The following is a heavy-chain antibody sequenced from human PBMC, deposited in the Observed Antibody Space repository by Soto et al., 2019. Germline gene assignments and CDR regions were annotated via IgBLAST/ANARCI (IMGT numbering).Heavy chain of an antibody. CDR1: GGTFSSYA. V-gene: IGHV1-69*01. CDR2: IIPIFGTA. J-gene: IGHJ3*02. CDR3: ARGGSGGYYVGFAADAFHI. D-gene: IGHD1-26*01. Sequence: QVQLVQSGAEGKKPGSSVKVSCKASGGTFSSYAISWVRQAPGQGLEWMGGIIPIFGTANYAQKFQVRVTITADASTSTACVGRSSLRSEDTAVYYCARGGSGGYYVGFAADAFHIWGQGTMVIVSS.